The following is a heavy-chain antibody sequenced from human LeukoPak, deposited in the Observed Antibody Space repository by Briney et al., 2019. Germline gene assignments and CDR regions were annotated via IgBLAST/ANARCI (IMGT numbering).Heavy chain of an antibody. CDR3: ARDRTLSGGQYYFDY. CDR1: GITLSNYG. D-gene: IGHD2-15*01. Sequence: GGSLRLSCAVSGITLSNYGMSWIRQPPGKGLEWLSYMSSSGSTIHYADSVKGRFTISRDNAKNLLYLQMNSLRAEDTAVYYCARDRTLSGGQYYFDYWGQGILVTVSS. J-gene: IGHJ4*02. V-gene: IGHV3-11*01. CDR2: MSSSGSTI.